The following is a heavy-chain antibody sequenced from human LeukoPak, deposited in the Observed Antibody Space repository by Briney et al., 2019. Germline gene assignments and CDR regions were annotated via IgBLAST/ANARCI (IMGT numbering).Heavy chain of an antibody. D-gene: IGHD3-10*01. V-gene: IGHV3-66*01. J-gene: IGHJ4*02. CDR3: ARGGDSLHY. Sequence: HTGGSLRLSCAASGFTVSSNFMTGVRQAPGKGLEWVSVIYSGGSTYYADSVKDRFTISRDNSKNMLYLQVNSLRAEDTAVYYCARGGDSLHYWGQGTLVTVSS. CDR1: GFTVSSNF. CDR2: IYSGGST.